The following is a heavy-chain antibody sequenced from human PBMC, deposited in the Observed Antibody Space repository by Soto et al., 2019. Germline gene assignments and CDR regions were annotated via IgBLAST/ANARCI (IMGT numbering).Heavy chain of an antibody. Sequence: QLQLQESGPGLVKPSETLSLTCTVSGGSISSSSYYWGWIRQPPGKGLEWIGSIYYSGSTYYNPSLKSRVTISVDTSKNQFSLKLSSVTAADTAVYYCARRPGIDAFDIWGQGTMVTVSS. V-gene: IGHV4-39*01. CDR2: IYYSGST. J-gene: IGHJ3*02. D-gene: IGHD6-13*01. CDR3: ARRPGIDAFDI. CDR1: GGSISSSSYY.